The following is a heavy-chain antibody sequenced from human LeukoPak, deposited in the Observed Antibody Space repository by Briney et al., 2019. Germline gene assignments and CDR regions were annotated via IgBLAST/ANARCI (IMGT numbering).Heavy chain of an antibody. CDR3: ARVSLYYYADY. D-gene: IGHD3-10*01. Sequence: SETLSLTCTVSGGSISSYYWSWIRQPAEKGLEWIGRIYTSGSTSYNPSLKSRVTISVDKSKNQFSLKLSSVTAADTAVYYCARVSLYYYADYWGQGTLVIVSS. V-gene: IGHV4-4*07. CDR2: IYTSGST. CDR1: GGSISSYY. J-gene: IGHJ4*02.